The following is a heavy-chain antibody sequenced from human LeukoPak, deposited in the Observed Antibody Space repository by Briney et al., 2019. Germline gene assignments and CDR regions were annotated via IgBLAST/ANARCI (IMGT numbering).Heavy chain of an antibody. D-gene: IGHD1-26*01. CDR2: INPNSGDT. V-gene: IGHV1-2*02. CDR1: GYTFTIYY. J-gene: IGHJ1*01. Sequence: ASVKLSCKASGYTFTIYYMHWVRHAPGQGLELMGWINPNSGDTNYAQNFHGRVTVTRDTSISTAYMELSRLGSAATAVDYCSRGGRRGSYYEYFHHWGQGTLVSVSS. CDR3: SRGGRRGSYYEYFHH.